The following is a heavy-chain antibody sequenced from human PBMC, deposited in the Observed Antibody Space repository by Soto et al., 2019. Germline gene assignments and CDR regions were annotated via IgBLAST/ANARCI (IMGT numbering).Heavy chain of an antibody. J-gene: IGHJ4*02. V-gene: IGHV3-30*03. CDR3: ARGGDVLDY. D-gene: IGHD3-16*01. CDR1: GFVFGGFG. Sequence: QVELVESGGGVVRPGKSLTVSCTGSGFVFGGFGMHWVRQTPGKGLEWLGMASYDGTYKYFADSVKGRFTISRDNGMNTVDLQMDNLGLDDTALYYCARGGDVLDYWGRGTLVTVSS. CDR2: ASYDGTYK.